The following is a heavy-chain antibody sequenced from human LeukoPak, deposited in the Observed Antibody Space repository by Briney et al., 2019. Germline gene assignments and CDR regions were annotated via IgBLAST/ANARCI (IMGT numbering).Heavy chain of an antibody. CDR1: GFTFSSYE. J-gene: IGHJ4*02. CDR3: ARTTWLVNFDY. Sequence: GGSLRLSCAASGFTFSSYEMNWVRQAPGKGLEWVSYISSSGSTIYYADSVKGRFTISRDNAENSLYLQMNSLRAEDTAVYYCARTTWLVNFDYWGQGTLVTVSS. V-gene: IGHV3-48*03. CDR2: ISSSGSTI. D-gene: IGHD6-19*01.